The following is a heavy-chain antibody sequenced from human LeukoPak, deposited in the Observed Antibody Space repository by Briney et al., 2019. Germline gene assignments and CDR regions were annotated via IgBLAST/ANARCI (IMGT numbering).Heavy chain of an antibody. CDR2: ISSSSSYI. CDR3: ARDYSGQQLAPYYYYYYMDV. Sequence: PGGSLRLSCAASGFTFSSYSMNWVRQAPGKGLEWVSSISSSSSYIYYADSVKGRFTISRDNAKNSLYLQMYSLRAEDTAVYYCARDYSGQQLAPYYYYYYMDVWGKGTTVTVSS. J-gene: IGHJ6*03. D-gene: IGHD6-13*01. V-gene: IGHV3-21*01. CDR1: GFTFSSYS.